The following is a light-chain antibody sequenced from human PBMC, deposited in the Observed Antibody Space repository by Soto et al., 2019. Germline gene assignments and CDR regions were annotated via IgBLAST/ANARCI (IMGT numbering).Light chain of an antibody. Sequence: QSVLTQPPSASSTPGQTVTISCSGSTSNIGTFYVYWYQHLPGTAPKLLIYLGDQRASGVSARFSGSKSGTSASLAINGLRSDDEADYYCAAWDDNLNAYVFGSGTKLTV. CDR2: LGD. CDR3: AAWDDNLNAYV. V-gene: IGLV1-47*02. CDR1: TSNIGTFY. J-gene: IGLJ1*01.